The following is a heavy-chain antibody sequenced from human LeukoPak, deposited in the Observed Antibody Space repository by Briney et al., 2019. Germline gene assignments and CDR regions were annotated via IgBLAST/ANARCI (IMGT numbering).Heavy chain of an antibody. CDR3: AREGPFGYYDSSGYAYFDY. CDR1: GGSISSGSYY. D-gene: IGHD3-22*01. J-gene: IGHJ4*02. V-gene: IGHV4-39*07. CDR2: IYHSGST. Sequence: SETLSLTCTVSGGSISSGSYYWSWIRQPPGKGLEWIGSIYHSGSTYYNPSLKSRVTISVDTSKNQFSLKLSSVTAADTAVYYCAREGPFGYYDSSGYAYFDYWGQGTLVTVSS.